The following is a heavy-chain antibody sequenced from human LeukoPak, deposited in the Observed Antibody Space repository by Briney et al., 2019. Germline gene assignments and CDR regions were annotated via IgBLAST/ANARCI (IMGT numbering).Heavy chain of an antibody. CDR1: GGSISSFY. V-gene: IGHV4-59*08. CDR2: ISDIGSI. CDR3: AGHHPRNTVDF. J-gene: IGHJ4*02. D-gene: IGHD2/OR15-2a*01. Sequence: SETLSLTCTVSGGSISSFYWSWIRQPPGKGLEWIAYISDIGSINYNPSLKSRVTISLDTSKNQFSLRLSSVTAADTAVYYCAGHHPRNTVDFWGQGTLVTVSS.